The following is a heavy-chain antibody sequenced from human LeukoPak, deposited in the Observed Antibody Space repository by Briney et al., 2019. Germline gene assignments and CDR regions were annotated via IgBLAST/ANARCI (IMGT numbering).Heavy chain of an antibody. Sequence: ASVTVSCKASGYTFTSYYMHWVRQAPGQGLEWMGIINPSGGSTSYAQKFQGRVTMTRDTSTSTVYMELSSLRSEDTAVYYCAGIAAAGKGSMDVWGQGTTVTVSS. V-gene: IGHV1-46*01. D-gene: IGHD6-13*01. J-gene: IGHJ6*02. CDR1: GYTFTSYY. CDR3: AGIAAAGKGSMDV. CDR2: INPSGGST.